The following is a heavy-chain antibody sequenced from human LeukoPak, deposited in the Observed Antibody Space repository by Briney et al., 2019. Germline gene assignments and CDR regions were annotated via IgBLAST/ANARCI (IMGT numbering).Heavy chain of an antibody. D-gene: IGHD2-21*01. J-gene: IGHJ4*02. CDR2: ISSTSSTI. V-gene: IGHV3-48*01. CDR1: GFTFSSYS. Sequence: GGSLRLSCAASGFTFSSYSMNWVRQAPGKGLEWVSYISSTSSTIYYADSVKGRFTISRDNAKNSLYLQMNSLRADDTAVHYCARDSDWVFDYWGQGTLVTVSS. CDR3: ARDSDWVFDY.